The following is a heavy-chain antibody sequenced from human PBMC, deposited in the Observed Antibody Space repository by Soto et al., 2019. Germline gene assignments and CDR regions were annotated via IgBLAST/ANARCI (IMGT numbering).Heavy chain of an antibody. D-gene: IGHD2-2*01. CDR3: AKDREGYCSSTSCLYYFDS. J-gene: IGHJ4*02. Sequence: GASVKVSCKASGYTFTGYYMHWVRQAPGQGLEWMGWINPNSGGTNYAQKFQGWVTMTRDTSISTAYMELSRLRADDTALYYCAKDREGYCSSTSCLYYFDSWGQGTQVTVSS. V-gene: IGHV1-2*04. CDR1: GYTFTGYY. CDR2: INPNSGGT.